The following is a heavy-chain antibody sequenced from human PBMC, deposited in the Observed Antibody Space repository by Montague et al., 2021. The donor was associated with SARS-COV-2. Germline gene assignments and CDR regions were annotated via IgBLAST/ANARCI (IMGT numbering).Heavy chain of an antibody. CDR3: ARGGGRLQYSYYYGMDV. CDR1: GGFMINNY. D-gene: IGHD5-12*01. V-gene: IGHV4-59*01. Sequence: SETLSLTCSVSGGFMINNYWSWIRQPPGKGLEWMGYIYYTGSADYNPSLESRATLSIDTSKNEFSLKLTSVTAADTAVYYCARGGGRLQYSYYYGMDVWGQGTTVTVSS. CDR2: IYYTGSA. J-gene: IGHJ6*02.